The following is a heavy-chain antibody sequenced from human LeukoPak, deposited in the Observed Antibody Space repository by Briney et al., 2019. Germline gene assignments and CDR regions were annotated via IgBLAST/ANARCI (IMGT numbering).Heavy chain of an antibody. J-gene: IGHJ4*02. CDR3: AKDEFISYGPFFDY. Sequence: SETLSLTCTVSGGSISSYYWSWIRQPPGKGLEWIGYIYYSGSTNYNPSLKSRVTISVDTSKNQFSLKLSSVTAADTAVYYCAKDEFISYGPFFDYWGQGTLVTVSS. CDR2: IYYSGST. D-gene: IGHD5-18*01. CDR1: GGSISSYY. V-gene: IGHV4-59*12.